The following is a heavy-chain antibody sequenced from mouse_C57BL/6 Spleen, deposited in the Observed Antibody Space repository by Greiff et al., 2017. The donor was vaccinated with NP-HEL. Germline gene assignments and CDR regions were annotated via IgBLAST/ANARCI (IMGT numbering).Heavy chain of an antibody. Sequence: QVQLQQSGAELVRPGPSVKVSCKASGYAFTNYLIEWVKQRPGQGLEWIGVINPGSGGTNYNEKFKGKATLTADKSSSTAYMQLSSLTSEDSAVYFCARRGNWDVGYFDYWGQGTTLTVSS. CDR3: ARRGNWDVGYFDY. V-gene: IGHV1-54*01. J-gene: IGHJ2*01. CDR2: INPGSGGT. D-gene: IGHD4-1*01. CDR1: GYAFTNYL.